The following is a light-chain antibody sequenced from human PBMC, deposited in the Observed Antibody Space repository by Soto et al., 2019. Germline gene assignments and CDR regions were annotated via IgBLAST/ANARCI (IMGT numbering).Light chain of an antibody. CDR3: SSSAASNNFYFV. CDR2: DVT. CDR1: SSDVGGYNY. Sequence: QSALTQPPSASGSPGQSVTISCTGTSSDVGGYNYVSWYQQYPGRAPKLMIYDVTKRPSGVPDRFSGYKSGNTASLTVSGLQAEDEDDYYRSSSAASNNFYFVFGGGTKLTVL. V-gene: IGLV2-8*01. J-gene: IGLJ3*02.